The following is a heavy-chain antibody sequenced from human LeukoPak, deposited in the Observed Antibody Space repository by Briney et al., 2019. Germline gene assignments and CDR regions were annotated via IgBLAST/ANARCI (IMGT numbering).Heavy chain of an antibody. D-gene: IGHD6-13*01. Sequence: PSETLSLTCAVSGGSISSSSHYWGWIRQPPGKRLEWIGSIYYSGSTYYNPSLKSRVTMSVDTSKNQFSLRLSSVTAADMAVYFCARLGYSVSWTDCWGQGTLVTVSS. J-gene: IGHJ4*02. CDR3: ARLGYSVSWTDC. CDR1: GGSISSSSHY. V-gene: IGHV4-39*01. CDR2: IYYSGST.